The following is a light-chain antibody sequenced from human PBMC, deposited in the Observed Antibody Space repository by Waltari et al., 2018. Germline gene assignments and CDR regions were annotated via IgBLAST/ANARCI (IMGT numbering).Light chain of an antibody. CDR3: MQALQTPRT. J-gene: IGKJ1*01. CDR2: LGS. Sequence: QDLRHSNGYNYFDWYLQEPGQSPQSLIYLGSNRASGVPDRFSGGGSGTDFTLKISRVEAEDVGVYYCMQALQTPRTFGQGTKVEIK. V-gene: IGKV2-28*01. CDR1: QDLRHSNGYNY.